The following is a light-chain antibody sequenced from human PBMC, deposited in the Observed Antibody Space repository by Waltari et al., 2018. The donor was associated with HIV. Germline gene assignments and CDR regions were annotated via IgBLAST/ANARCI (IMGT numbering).Light chain of an antibody. CDR2: EVT. J-gene: IGLJ3*02. CDR3: SSYTTSSTWV. CDR1: SSDIGSYNR. Sequence: QSTLTQPPSVSGSLGQSVTIACSGTSSDIGSYNRAYWYQQPPGTAPKLIIYEVTNRPSGVAVRFSGSKSGNTASLTISGLQAEDEADYYCSSYTTSSTWVFGGGTQLTVL. V-gene: IGLV2-18*02.